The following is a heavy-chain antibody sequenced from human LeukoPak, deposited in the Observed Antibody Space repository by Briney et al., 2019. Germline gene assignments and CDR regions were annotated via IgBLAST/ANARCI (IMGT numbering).Heavy chain of an antibody. D-gene: IGHD3-3*01. CDR1: GFSVTTMY. CDR3: ATDGGRREFDY. CDR2: IYSGGST. V-gene: IGHV3-66*01. J-gene: IGHJ4*02. Sequence: PGGSLRLSCEASGFSVTTMYMSWVRQAPGKWLEWVSVIYSGGSTYYADSVKARFTNSRDKSKSTVYLQMNNLRAEDTAVYYCATDGGRREFDYWGQGTLVTVSS.